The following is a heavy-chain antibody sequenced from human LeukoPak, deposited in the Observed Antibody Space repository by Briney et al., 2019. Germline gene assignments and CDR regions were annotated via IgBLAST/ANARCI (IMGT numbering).Heavy chain of an antibody. CDR3: AKDHDNADYYYYFDS. V-gene: IGHV3-23*01. Sequence: PGGSLRLSCVASGFRFNTYTMSWVRQAPGKGLEWVSGISATGRERHYTDSVKGRFTISRDDSENTLHLQMSSQRAEDTALYFCAKDHDNADYYYYFDSWGQGALVTVSS. D-gene: IGHD2-21*02. J-gene: IGHJ4*02. CDR1: GFRFNTYT. CDR2: ISATGRER.